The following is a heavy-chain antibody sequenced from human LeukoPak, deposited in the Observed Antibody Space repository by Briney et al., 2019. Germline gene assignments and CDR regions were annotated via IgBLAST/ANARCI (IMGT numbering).Heavy chain of an antibody. Sequence: GGSLRLSCAASGFTFSSYGMSWVRQAPGKGLEWVSAISGSGGSTYYADSVKGRFTISRDNSKNTLYLQMNSLRAEDTAVYYCATQFRYYYDSSGYYYERAFDIWGQGTMVTVSS. CDR3: ATQFRYYYDSSGYYYERAFDI. D-gene: IGHD3-22*01. CDR2: ISGSGGST. J-gene: IGHJ3*02. CDR1: GFTFSSYG. V-gene: IGHV3-23*01.